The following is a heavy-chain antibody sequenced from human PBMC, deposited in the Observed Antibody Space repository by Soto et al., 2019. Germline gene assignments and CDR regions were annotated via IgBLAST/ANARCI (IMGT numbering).Heavy chain of an antibody. CDR3: ARDAAARSSDY. CDR2: ISAYNGNT. J-gene: IGHJ4*02. V-gene: IGHV1-18*01. D-gene: IGHD6-6*01. CDR1: GYTFTSYG. Sequence: GASVNVSWKASGYTFTSYGISWVRQAPGQGLEWMGWISAYNGNTNYAQKLQGRVTMTTDTSTSTAYMELRSLRSDDTAVYYCARDAAARSSDYWGQGTLVTVSS.